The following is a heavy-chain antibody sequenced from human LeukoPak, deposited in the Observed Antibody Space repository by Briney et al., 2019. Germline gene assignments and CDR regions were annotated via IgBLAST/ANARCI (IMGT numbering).Heavy chain of an antibody. CDR2: INPNSGGT. V-gene: IGHV1-2*02. D-gene: IGHD3-3*01. Sequence: ASVKVSCKASGYTFTGYYMHWVRQAPGQGLEWMGWINPNSGGTNYAQKFQGRVTITRDTSISTAYMELSRLRSDDTAVYYCARETLGEGGYFGVVILDYWGQGTLVTVSS. J-gene: IGHJ4*02. CDR3: ARETLGEGGYFGVVILDY. CDR1: GYTFTGYY.